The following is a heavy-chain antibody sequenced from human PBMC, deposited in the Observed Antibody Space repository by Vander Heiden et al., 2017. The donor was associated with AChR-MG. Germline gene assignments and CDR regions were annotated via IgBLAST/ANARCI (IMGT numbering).Heavy chain of an antibody. V-gene: IGHV1-18*01. J-gene: IGHJ4*02. D-gene: IGHD5-18*01. CDR3: ARVVSAEEGYSYGHGDY. CDR2: IIAYNGNT. Sequence: QVQLVQPGAEVKKPGASVKVSCKAAGYTFTSYGISCVRQAPGQGLEWMGWIIAYNGNTNYAQELQGRVTMTTDTSTSTAYMELRSLRSDDTAVYYCARVVSAEEGYSYGHGDYWGQGTLVTVSS. CDR1: GYTFTSYG.